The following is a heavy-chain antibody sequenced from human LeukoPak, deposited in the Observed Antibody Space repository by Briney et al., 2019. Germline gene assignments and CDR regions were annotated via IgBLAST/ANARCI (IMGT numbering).Heavy chain of an antibody. D-gene: IGHD1-26*01. CDR3: ARERGELHRELDS. CDR2: INPSGGSA. J-gene: IGHJ4*02. Sequence: ASGTVSCKASGYTFTTHFIHWVRQAPGQGLQWMGMINPSGGSAIYAQKFQGRVTMTSDTSTSTVYMELRSLRSEDTALYFCARERGELHRELDSWGQGTLVTVSS. V-gene: IGHV1-46*01. CDR1: GYTFTTHF.